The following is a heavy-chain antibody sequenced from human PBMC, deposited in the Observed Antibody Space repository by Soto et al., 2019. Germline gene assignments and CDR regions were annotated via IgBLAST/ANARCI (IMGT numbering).Heavy chain of an antibody. J-gene: IGHJ3*01. CDR3: AKDFVRAFDV. Sequence: EVLLLESGGGLVQPGGSLRLSCAACGFTFSSYAMTWVRQAPGKGLEWVSTISLSGGSTYYADSVEGRFTISRDNSKNTLFLQMNSLSAEDTAVYYCAKDFVRAFDVWGQGTMVTVSS. CDR2: ISLSGGST. V-gene: IGHV3-23*01. CDR1: GFTFSSYA.